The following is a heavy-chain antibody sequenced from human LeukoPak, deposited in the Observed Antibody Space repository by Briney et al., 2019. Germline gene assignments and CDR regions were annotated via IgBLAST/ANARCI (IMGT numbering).Heavy chain of an antibody. V-gene: IGHV4-39*01. J-gene: IGHJ4*02. D-gene: IGHD3-9*01. CDR2: IYYSGSI. CDR3: ARHEDDYDILTGYYIPYYFDY. CDR1: SGSISSSSYY. Sequence: SETLSLTCTVSSGSISSSSYYWGWIRQPPGKGLEWIGSIYYSGSIYYNPSLKSRVTISVDTSKNQFSLKLSSVTAADTVVYYCARHEDDYDILTGYYIPYYFDYWGQGTLVTVSS.